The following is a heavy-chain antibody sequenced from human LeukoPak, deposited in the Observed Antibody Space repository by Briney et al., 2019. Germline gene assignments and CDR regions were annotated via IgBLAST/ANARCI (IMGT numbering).Heavy chain of an antibody. V-gene: IGHV4-59*01. CDR1: GGSISSYY. CDR2: IYYSGST. CDR3: ARVEYYYDSSGPLDI. J-gene: IGHJ3*02. Sequence: SETLSLTCTVSGGSISSYYWSWIRQPPGKGLEWIGYIYYSGSTNYNPSLKSRVTISVDTSKNQFSLKLSSVTAADTAVYYCARVEYYYDSSGPLDIWGQGTMVTVSS. D-gene: IGHD3-22*01.